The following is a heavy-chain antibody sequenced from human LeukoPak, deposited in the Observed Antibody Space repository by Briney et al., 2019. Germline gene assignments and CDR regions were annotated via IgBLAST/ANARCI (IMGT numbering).Heavy chain of an antibody. V-gene: IGHV1-8*01. CDR3: ARVVEDNWFDP. J-gene: IGHJ5*02. CDR2: MNPNSGNT. D-gene: IGHD3-3*01. Sequence: ASVKVSCKASGYTFTSYDINWVRQATGQGLEWMGWMNPNSGNTGYAQKLQGRVTMTTDTSTSTAYMELRSLRSDDTAVYYCARVVEDNWFDPWGQGTLVTVSS. CDR1: GYTFTSYD.